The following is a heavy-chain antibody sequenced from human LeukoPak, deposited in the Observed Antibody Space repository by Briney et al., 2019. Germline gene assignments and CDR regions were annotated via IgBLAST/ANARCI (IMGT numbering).Heavy chain of an antibody. CDR3: ARDYCSTSFCYDN. Sequence: GGSLRLSCAASGFTFRNYGMHWVRQSPDKGLEWVAAIWYDGSKRLYADSVKGRFTISRDDSENALYLQMNGLRAEDTALYYCARDYCSTSFCYDNWGQGILVTVSS. D-gene: IGHD2-2*01. CDR2: IWYDGSKR. J-gene: IGHJ4*01. V-gene: IGHV3-33*01. CDR1: GFTFRNYG.